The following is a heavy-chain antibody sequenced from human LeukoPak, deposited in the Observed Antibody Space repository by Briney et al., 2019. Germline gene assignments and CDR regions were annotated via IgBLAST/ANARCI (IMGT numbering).Heavy chain of an antibody. CDR2: IYYSGST. Sequence: PSETLSLTCTVSGGSISSYYWSWIRQPPGKGLEWIGYIYYSGSTNYNPSLKSRVTISVDTSKNQFSLKLSSMTAADTAVYYCATSDYSNYYYYGMDVWGQGTTVTVSS. J-gene: IGHJ6*02. CDR3: ATSDYSNYYYYGMDV. CDR1: GGSISSYY. D-gene: IGHD4-11*01. V-gene: IGHV4-59*08.